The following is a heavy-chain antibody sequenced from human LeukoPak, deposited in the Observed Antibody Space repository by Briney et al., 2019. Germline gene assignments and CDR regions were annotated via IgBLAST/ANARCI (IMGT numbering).Heavy chain of an antibody. CDR2: FDPEDGET. J-gene: IGHJ4*02. CDR3: ARAVTRGTMIVVVNY. D-gene: IGHD3-22*01. V-gene: IGHV1-24*01. CDR1: GYTLTELS. Sequence: ASVKVSCKVSGYTLTELSMHWVRQAPGKGLEWMGGFDPEDGETIYAQKFQGRVTMTEDTSTDTAYMELSRLRSDDTAVYYCARAVTRGTMIVVVNYWGQGTLVTVSS.